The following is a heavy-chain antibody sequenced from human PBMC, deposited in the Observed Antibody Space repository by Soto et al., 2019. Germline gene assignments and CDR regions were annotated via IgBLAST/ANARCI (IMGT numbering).Heavy chain of an antibody. CDR2: INHSGST. CDR3: ARDRYIGYDGPHYYYYMDV. V-gene: IGHV4-34*01. J-gene: IGHJ6*03. D-gene: IGHD5-12*01. CDR1: GGSFSGYY. Sequence: PSETLSLTCAVYGGSFSGYYWSWIRQPPGKGLEWIGEINHSGSTNYNPSLKSRVTISVDTSKNQFSLKLSSVTAADTAVYYCARDRYIGYDGPHYYYYMDVWGKGTTVSGSS.